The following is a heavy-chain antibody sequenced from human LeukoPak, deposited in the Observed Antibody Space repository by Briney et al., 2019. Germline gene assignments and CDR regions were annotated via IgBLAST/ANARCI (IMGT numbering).Heavy chain of an antibody. CDR2: ISYSGYT. CDR3: ARGRNDNGGMFFDS. V-gene: IGHV4-59*01. Sequence: SETLSLTCTVSGGSIRSYYWNWIRQAPGKGLEWVGFISYSGYTSYSPSLKSRVAISVDTAKSQFSLRLNSMTAADAAIYYCARGRNDNGGMFFDSWAQGNLVTVSS. D-gene: IGHD4-23*01. CDR1: GGSIRSYY. J-gene: IGHJ4*02.